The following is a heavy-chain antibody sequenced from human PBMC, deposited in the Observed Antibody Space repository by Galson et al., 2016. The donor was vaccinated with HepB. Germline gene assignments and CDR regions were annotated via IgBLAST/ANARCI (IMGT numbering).Heavy chain of an antibody. D-gene: IGHD3-3*01. J-gene: IGHJ6*03. Sequence: LRLSCAASGFTFSSYTMNWVRQAPGKGLEWVSSISSSSSYIYYADSVKGRLTISRDSAKNSLYLQMNSLRAEDTAVYYCARDLGHYDFWSGYYDYYYMDVWGKGTTVTVSS. CDR1: GFTFSSYT. CDR2: ISSSSSYI. CDR3: ARDLGHYDFWSGYYDYYYMDV. V-gene: IGHV3-21*01.